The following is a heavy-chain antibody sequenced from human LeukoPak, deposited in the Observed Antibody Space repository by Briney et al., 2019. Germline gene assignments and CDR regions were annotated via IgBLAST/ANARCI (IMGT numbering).Heavy chain of an antibody. Sequence: GGSLRLSCAASGFALSNFAMTWVRQAPGKGLEWVSVISASGGGRYYADSVKGRFTISRDNSKDTLYLQMDSLRAEDTAVYFCAKQAAGSSTWYSLHFDYWGQGTLVTVSA. CDR1: GFALSNFA. D-gene: IGHD2-2*01. J-gene: IGHJ4*02. CDR2: ISASGGGR. CDR3: AKQAAGSSTWYSLHFDY. V-gene: IGHV3-23*01.